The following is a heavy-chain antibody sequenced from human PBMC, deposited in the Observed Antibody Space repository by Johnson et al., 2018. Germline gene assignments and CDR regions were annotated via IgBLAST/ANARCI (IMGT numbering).Heavy chain of an antibody. D-gene: IGHD2-15*01. V-gene: IGHV1-46*01. CDR2: INPTGTAT. CDR3: ARWRGVVGVYFGMDV. Sequence: QVQLVQSGAEVKKPGASVRVACKASGYTFTTYYIQWVRQAPGQGLEWMGIINPTGTATFYAQKFKGRVTMTRDTSTSTGYMELSSLTSEDTAVYYCARWRGVVGVYFGMDVWGQGTTVTGSS. J-gene: IGHJ6*02. CDR1: GYTFTTYY.